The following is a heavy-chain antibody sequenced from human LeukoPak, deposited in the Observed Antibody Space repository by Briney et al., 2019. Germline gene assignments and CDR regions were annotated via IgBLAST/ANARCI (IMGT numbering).Heavy chain of an antibody. J-gene: IGHJ5*02. D-gene: IGHD2-15*01. CDR1: GFTFSDYY. CDR3: ARVCSGGSCYPSGVRYNWFDP. V-gene: IGHV3-11*04. Sequence: GGSLRLSCAASGFTFSDYYMSWIRQAPGKGLEWVSYISSSGSTIYYADSVKGRFTISRDNAKNSLYLQMNSLRAEDTAVYYCARVCSGGSCYPSGVRYNWFDPWGQGTLVTVSS. CDR2: ISSSGSTI.